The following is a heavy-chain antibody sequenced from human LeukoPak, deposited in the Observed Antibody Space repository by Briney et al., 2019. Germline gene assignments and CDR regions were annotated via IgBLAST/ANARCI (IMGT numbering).Heavy chain of an antibody. D-gene: IGHD2-15*01. J-gene: IGHJ4*02. CDR2: IWYDGSRK. CDR1: GFTFRNYG. CDR3: ATVRGSDGNFYIDY. Sequence: GTSLRLSCAASGFTFRNYGMHWVRQAPGKGLEWVTIIWYDGSRKYYLDSVKGRFTISRDNSKNMLYLQMSSLRAEDTAVYYCATVRGSDGNFYIDYWGQGTRVTVSS. V-gene: IGHV3-33*01.